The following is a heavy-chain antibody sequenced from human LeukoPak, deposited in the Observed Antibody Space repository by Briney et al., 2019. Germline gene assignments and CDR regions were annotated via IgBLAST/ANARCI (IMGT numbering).Heavy chain of an antibody. Sequence: GGSLRLSCSASGFTFSNYAMHWVRQAPGKGLEYVSGIGSNGGSTYYADSVKGRFTISRDNSKNTLSLQMSSLRAEDTAVYHCARASDHDWGSYRWDAFDIWGQGTMVTVSS. D-gene: IGHD3-16*02. V-gene: IGHV3-64D*06. J-gene: IGHJ3*02. CDR3: ARASDHDWGSYRWDAFDI. CDR1: GFTFSNYA. CDR2: IGSNGGST.